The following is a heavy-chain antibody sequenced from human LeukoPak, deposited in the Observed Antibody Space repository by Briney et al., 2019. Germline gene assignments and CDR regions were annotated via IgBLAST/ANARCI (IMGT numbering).Heavy chain of an antibody. CDR1: GFTFSSYS. D-gene: IGHD2-2*01. CDR2: INWNGGST. Sequence: GGSLRLSCAASGFTFSSYSMNWVRQAPGKGLEWVSGINWNGGSTGYADSVKGRFTISRDNAKNSLYLQMNSLRAEDTALYYCARDPMRSSLDAFDIWGQGTMVTVSS. J-gene: IGHJ3*02. CDR3: ARDPMRSSLDAFDI. V-gene: IGHV3-20*04.